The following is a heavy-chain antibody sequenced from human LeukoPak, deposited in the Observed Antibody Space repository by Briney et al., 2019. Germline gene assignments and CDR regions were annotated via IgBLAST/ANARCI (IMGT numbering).Heavy chain of an antibody. CDR1: GFTFSSYW. V-gene: IGHV3-7*03. CDR2: TKQDGSEK. D-gene: IGHD1-26*01. Sequence: GGSLRLSCAASGFTFSSYWMSWVRQAPGKGLEWVANTKQDGSEKYYVDSVKGRFTISRDNAKKSLYLRINSLRTEDTAVYYCATKSGTYYNYWGRGSLVTVSS. CDR3: ATKSGTYYNY. J-gene: IGHJ4*02.